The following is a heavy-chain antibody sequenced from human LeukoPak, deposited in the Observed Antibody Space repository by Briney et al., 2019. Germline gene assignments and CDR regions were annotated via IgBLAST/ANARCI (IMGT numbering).Heavy chain of an antibody. J-gene: IGHJ4*02. Sequence: GGSLRLSCAASGFTFSSYGMHWVRQAPGKGLEWVSGISGRGASKYYADSVKGRFTISRDNSKNTLYLQMNSLRAEDTAVYYCAKGVVVAPDVTPFDYWGQGTLVTVSS. CDR3: AKGVVVAPDVTPFDY. D-gene: IGHD2-2*01. CDR2: ISGRGASK. V-gene: IGHV3-23*01. CDR1: GFTFSSYG.